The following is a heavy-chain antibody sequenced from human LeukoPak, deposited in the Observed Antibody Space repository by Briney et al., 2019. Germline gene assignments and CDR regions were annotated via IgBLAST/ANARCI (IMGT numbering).Heavy chain of an antibody. V-gene: IGHV1-2*02. J-gene: IGHJ4*02. Sequence: ASVTVSCKASGYTFTGYYMHWVRQAPGQGLEWMGWINPNSGGTNYAQKFQGRVTMTRDTSISTAYMELSRLRSDDTAVYYCARGGSYYLWSYYFDYWGQGTLVTVSS. CDR1: GYTFTGYY. CDR2: INPNSGGT. CDR3: ARGGSYYLWSYYFDY. D-gene: IGHD1-26*01.